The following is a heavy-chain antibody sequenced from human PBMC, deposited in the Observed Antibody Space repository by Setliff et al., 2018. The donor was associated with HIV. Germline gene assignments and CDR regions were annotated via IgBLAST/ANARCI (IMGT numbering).Heavy chain of an antibody. V-gene: IGHV3-7*04. CDR3: ARGGTYSGYDYRYYYYSMDV. D-gene: IGHD5-12*01. CDR2: IKQDGSDK. J-gene: IGHJ6*03. CDR1: GFTFTRYW. Sequence: PGGSLRLSCAASGFTFTRYWMSWVRQAPGKGLGGVANIKQDGSDKHYVDSVKGRFTISRDNAKNSLYLQMDSLGADETFVYYCARGGTYSGYDYRYYYYSMDVWGKGTTVTVSS.